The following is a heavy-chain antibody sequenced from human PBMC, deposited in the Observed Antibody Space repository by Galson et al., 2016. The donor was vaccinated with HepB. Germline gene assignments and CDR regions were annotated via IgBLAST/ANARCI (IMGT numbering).Heavy chain of an antibody. CDR3: ARLSLYAFGVVDH. Sequence: SETLSLTCSVYGGSFSGYYWTWIRQPPGKGLEWIGEINHRGSTTYKPSLTSRVTMSMDTSKNQFSLKLSSVTAADTAVYYCARLSLYAFGVVDHWGQGTLVTVSS. CDR2: INHRGST. D-gene: IGHD3-3*01. V-gene: IGHV4-34*01. J-gene: IGHJ4*02. CDR1: GGSFSGYY.